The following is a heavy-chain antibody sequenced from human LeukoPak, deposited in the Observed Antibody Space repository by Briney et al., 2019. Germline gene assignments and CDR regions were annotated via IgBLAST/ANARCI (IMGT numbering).Heavy chain of an antibody. Sequence: GESLKISCKGSGYSFTSYWIGWVRQMPGKGLEWMGIIYPGDSDTRYSPSFQGQVTISADKSISTAYLQWSSLKASDTATYYCARLGYCSSTSCYNDYYYGMDVWGQGTTVTVSS. CDR2: IYPGDSDT. CDR3: ARLGYCSSTSCYNDYYYGMDV. D-gene: IGHD2-2*02. CDR1: GYSFTSYW. J-gene: IGHJ6*02. V-gene: IGHV5-51*01.